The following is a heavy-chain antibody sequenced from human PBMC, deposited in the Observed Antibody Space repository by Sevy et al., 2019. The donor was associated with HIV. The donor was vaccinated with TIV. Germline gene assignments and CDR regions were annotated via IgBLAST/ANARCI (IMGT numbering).Heavy chain of an antibody. CDR1: GFTFTDSW. J-gene: IGHJ4*02. D-gene: IGHD1-1*01. CDR2: INEDGSVI. Sequence: GESPKISCTASGFTFTDSWMHWVRQAPGKGLEWLANINEDGSVIYYVDSVKGRFTISRDNSKNSVFLQMTSLRAGDTATYYCARAIGKDGAYWGQGTLVTVSS. V-gene: IGHV3-7*03. CDR3: ARAIGKDGAY.